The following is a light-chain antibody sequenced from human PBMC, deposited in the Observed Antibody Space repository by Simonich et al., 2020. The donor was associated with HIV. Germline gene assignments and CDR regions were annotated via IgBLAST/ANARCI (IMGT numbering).Light chain of an antibody. CDR2: AAS. Sequence: DIQMTQYPSSLSASVGDRDTITCRTSQSISNYLNWYQQKPGKAPKLLIYAASSLQSGVPSRFRGSGSGTDFTLTISSLQAEDVAVYFCQQCHTHPHTFGQGTKLEIK. V-gene: IGKV1-39*01. J-gene: IGKJ2*01. CDR1: QSISNY. CDR3: QQCHTHPHT.